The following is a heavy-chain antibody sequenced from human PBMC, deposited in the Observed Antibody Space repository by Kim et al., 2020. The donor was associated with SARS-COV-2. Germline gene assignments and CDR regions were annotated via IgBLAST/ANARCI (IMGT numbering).Heavy chain of an antibody. Sequence: PSLKSRVTMSVDTSKNQFSLKLSSVTAADTAVYYCARHRSSGSYPIAFDYWGQGTLVTVSS. D-gene: IGHD3-10*01. CDR3: ARHRSSGSYPIAFDY. V-gene: IGHV4-39*01. J-gene: IGHJ4*02.